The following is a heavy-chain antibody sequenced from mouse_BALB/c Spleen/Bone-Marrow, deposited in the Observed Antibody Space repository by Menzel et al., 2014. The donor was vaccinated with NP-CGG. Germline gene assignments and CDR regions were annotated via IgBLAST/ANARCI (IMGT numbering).Heavy chain of an antibody. CDR1: GFTFSTYA. V-gene: IGHV5-9-4*01. CDR3: ARDGCGSSD. Sequence: EVQVVESGGVLVKPGGSLKLSCAASGFTFSTYAMSWVRQSPEKRLEWVAEISSGGSYTYYPDTVTGRFTISRDNAKNTLYLEMSSLRSEDAAMYYCARDGCGSSDWGQGTLVTVSA. D-gene: IGHD1-1*01. CDR2: ISSGGSYT. J-gene: IGHJ3*01.